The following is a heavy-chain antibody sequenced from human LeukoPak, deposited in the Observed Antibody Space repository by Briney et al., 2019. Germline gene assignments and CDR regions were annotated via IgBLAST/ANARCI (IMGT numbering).Heavy chain of an antibody. V-gene: IGHV3-7*01. CDR1: GFTFSSDW. Sequence: GGSLRLSCAASGFTFSSDWMSWVRQAPGKGLEGVANIKQDGSEKYCVDSVKGRFTISRDNAKNSLYLQMNSLRAEDTAVYYCARDKGSSGYYADYWGQGTMVTVSS. J-gene: IGHJ4*02. CDR3: ARDKGSSGYYADY. CDR2: IKQDGSEK. D-gene: IGHD3-22*01.